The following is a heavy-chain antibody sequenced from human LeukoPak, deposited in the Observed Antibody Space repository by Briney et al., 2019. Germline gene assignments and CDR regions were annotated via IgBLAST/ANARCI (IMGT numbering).Heavy chain of an antibody. V-gene: IGHV4-4*07. CDR2: MYITGNT. J-gene: IGHJ2*01. CDR1: GGSISSYY. Sequence: SETLSLTCTVSGGSISSYYWSWIRQPAGKGPEWIGRMYITGNTNYNPSLKSRVTMSLDTSKNHFSLKLSSVTAADTAVYYCARDSTASSPGYFDLWGRGTLVTVSS. D-gene: IGHD2-21*02. CDR3: ARDSTASSPGYFDL.